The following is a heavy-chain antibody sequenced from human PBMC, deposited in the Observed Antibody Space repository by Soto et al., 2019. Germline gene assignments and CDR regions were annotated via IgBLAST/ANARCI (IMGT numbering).Heavy chain of an antibody. V-gene: IGHV3-33*01. CDR1: GFTFSSYG. CDR3: ASDITETTVDAFDI. CDR2: IWYDGSNK. D-gene: IGHD4-17*01. J-gene: IGHJ3*02. Sequence: QVQLVESGGGVVQPGRSLRLSCAASGFTFSSYGMHWVRQAPGKGLEWVEVIWYDGSNKYYADSVKGRFTISRDNSKNTLYLQMNSLRAEDTAVYYCASDITETTVDAFDIWGQGTMVTVSS.